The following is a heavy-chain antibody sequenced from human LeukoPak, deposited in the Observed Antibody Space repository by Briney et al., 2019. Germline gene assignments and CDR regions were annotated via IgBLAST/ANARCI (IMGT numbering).Heavy chain of an antibody. J-gene: IGHJ4*02. CDR2: INTNTGNP. D-gene: IGHD1-26*01. V-gene: IGHV7-4-1*02. CDR3: ARDLWIVAATNFDY. CDR1: GYTFTSYA. Sequence: ASVKVSCKASGYTFTSYAMNWVRQAPGQGLEWMGWINTNTGNPTYAQGFTGRFVFSLDTSVSTAYLQISSLKAEDTAVYYCARDLWIVAATNFDYWGQGTLVTVSS.